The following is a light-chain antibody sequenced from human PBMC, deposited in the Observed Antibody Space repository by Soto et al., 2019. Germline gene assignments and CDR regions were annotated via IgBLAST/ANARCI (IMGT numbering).Light chain of an antibody. V-gene: IGKV1-39*01. Sequence: DIQMTQSPSSLSASVGDRVTITCRASQSISSYLNWYQQRPGKAPELLIYAASSLQSGVPSRFSGSGSGTDFTHTISSLQPEDFATYYCQQSYNAPPTFGQGTKVDIK. J-gene: IGKJ1*01. CDR1: QSISSY. CDR3: QQSYNAPPT. CDR2: AAS.